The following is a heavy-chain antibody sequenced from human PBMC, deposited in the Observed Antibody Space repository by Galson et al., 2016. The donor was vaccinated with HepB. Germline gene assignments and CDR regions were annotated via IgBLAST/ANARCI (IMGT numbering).Heavy chain of an antibody. Sequence: SETLSLTCTVSGDSMNTYYWSWIRQPPGKRLEWIGSIFHSGTSNYNPSLQSRVAISIDMSKTQFFLKLRSVTTADTAVYYCARKIWDSYGSGTGDFDPWGQGTLVTVSS. CDR3: ARKIWDSYGSGTGDFDP. J-gene: IGHJ5*02. D-gene: IGHD3-10*01. CDR2: IFHSGTS. V-gene: IGHV4-59*01. CDR1: GDSMNTYY.